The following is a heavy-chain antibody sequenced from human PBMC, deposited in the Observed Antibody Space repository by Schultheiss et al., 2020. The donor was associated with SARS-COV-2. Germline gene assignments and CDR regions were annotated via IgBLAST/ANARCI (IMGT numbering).Heavy chain of an antibody. V-gene: IGHV4-59*01. D-gene: IGHD3-22*01. CDR1: GGSISSYY. J-gene: IGHJ4*02. Sequence: SETLSLTCTVSGGSISSYYWSWIRQPPGKGLEWIGYIYYSGSTNYNPSLKSRVTISVDTSKNQFSLKLSSVTAADTAVYYCARTRGYYYESSGYFFDYWGQGTLVTVSS. CDR3: ARTRGYYYESSGYFFDY. CDR2: IYYSGST.